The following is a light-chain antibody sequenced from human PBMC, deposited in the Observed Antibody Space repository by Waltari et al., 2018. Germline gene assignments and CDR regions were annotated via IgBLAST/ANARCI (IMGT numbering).Light chain of an antibody. V-gene: IGLV2-8*01. CDR1: SSDVGGYNY. Sequence: QSALTQPPSASGSPGQSVTISCAGTSSDVGGYNYVSWYQHHPGKAPKLIIYEVTKRPSVVPVRFSGSKSGKTASLTVSGLQAEDESDYYCSSYGGSNNFYVFGTGTKVSVL. J-gene: IGLJ1*01. CDR2: EVT. CDR3: SSYGGSNNFYV.